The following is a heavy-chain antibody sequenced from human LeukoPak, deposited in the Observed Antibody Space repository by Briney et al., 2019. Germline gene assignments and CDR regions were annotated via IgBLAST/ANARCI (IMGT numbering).Heavy chain of an antibody. Sequence: GGSLRLSCAASRFTLSNYWMSWVRQAPGRGLEWVANIKQDGSETYYVDSVKGRFAISRDNAKNSVYPQMNSLRAEDTAVYYCTRENYYYGTSDQVSSGQGTLVTVSS. CDR3: TRENYYYGTSDQVS. D-gene: IGHD3-22*01. V-gene: IGHV3-7*03. CDR2: IKQDGSET. J-gene: IGHJ5*02. CDR1: RFTLSNYW.